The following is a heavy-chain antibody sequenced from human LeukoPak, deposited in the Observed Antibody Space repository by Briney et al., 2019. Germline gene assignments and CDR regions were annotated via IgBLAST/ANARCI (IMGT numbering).Heavy chain of an antibody. J-gene: IGHJ4*02. D-gene: IGHD3-10*01. CDR2: ISAYNGNT. CDR3: ARGDIYGSGSYYSY. V-gene: IGHV1-18*01. Sequence: ASVKVSCKASGYTFTSYDINWVRQAPGQGLEWMGWISAYNGNTNYAQKLQGRVTMTTDTSTSTAYMELRSLRSDDTAVYYCARGDIYGSGSYYSYWGQGTLVTVSS. CDR1: GYTFTSYD.